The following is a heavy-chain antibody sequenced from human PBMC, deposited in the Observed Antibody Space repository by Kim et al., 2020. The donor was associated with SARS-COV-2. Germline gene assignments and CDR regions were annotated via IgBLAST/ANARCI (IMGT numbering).Heavy chain of an antibody. CDR3: VGVGHFYYGMDV. CDR1: GGSISSISYY. CDR2: LFYGGST. D-gene: IGHD3-16*01. J-gene: IGHJ6*02. Sequence: SETLSLTCSVSGGSISSISYYWIWLRQHPGQGLEWIGYLFYGGSTYHNPSLQGRLSMSVDTSKNSLSLNLSSVTAADTATYYCVGVGHFYYGMDVWGQGTTVIVAS. V-gene: IGHV4-31*03.